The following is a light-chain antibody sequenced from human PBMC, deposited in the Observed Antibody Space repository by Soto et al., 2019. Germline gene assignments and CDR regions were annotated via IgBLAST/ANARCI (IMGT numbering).Light chain of an antibody. CDR3: QQYNKYMLT. Sequence: DIQMTQSPSTLSASVGDRVTITCRASQSISSWLAWYQQKPGKVPKLLIYDASTLESGVPSRFSGSGSGTELTLTISSLQPDDFATYYCQQYNKYMLTFGGGTKVEIK. V-gene: IGKV1-5*01. J-gene: IGKJ4*01. CDR2: DAS. CDR1: QSISSW.